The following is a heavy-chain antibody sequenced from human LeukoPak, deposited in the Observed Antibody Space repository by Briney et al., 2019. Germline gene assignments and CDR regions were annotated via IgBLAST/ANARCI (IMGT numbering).Heavy chain of an antibody. D-gene: IGHD3-3*01. J-gene: IGHJ4*01. V-gene: IGHV1-69*05. CDR1: GCTFSSYA. Sequence: AAVKVSCKASGCTFSSYASSWLRQAPGQGLEWMGGIIPIFGRANYAQKFQGRATITTDESTGTAYMELRSRRSEDTAVYYCARVQLRFLEWLYLVYWGHGTLVTVSS. CDR2: IIPIFGRA. CDR3: ARVQLRFLEWLYLVY.